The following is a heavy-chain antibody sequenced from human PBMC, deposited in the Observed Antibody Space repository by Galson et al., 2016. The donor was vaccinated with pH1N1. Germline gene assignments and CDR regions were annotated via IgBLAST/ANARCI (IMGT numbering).Heavy chain of an antibody. Sequence: SLRLSCAASGFTLSDYCMNWIRETPERGLEWLSSIGSSGNVAYADSVKGRFTISRDNAQNSLLLQMDSLRVDDTALYYYAREWGIGAAGPLDSWGQGALVIVSS. D-gene: IGHD6-13*01. J-gene: IGHJ4*02. CDR1: GFTLSDYC. CDR3: AREWGIGAAGPLDS. CDR2: IGSSGNV. V-gene: IGHV3-11*01.